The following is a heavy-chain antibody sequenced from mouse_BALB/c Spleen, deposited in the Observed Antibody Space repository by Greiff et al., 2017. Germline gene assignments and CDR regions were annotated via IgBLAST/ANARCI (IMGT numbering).Heavy chain of an antibody. J-gene: IGHJ4*01. CDR3: ARRGGSSYDYYAMDY. Sequence: EVQVVESGGGLVKPGGSLKLSCAASGFTFSDYYMYWVRQTPEKRLEWVATISDGGSYTYYPDSVKGRFTISRDNAKNNLYLQMSSLKSEDTAMYYCARRGGSSYDYYAMDYWGQGTSVTVSS. V-gene: IGHV5-4*02. D-gene: IGHD1-1*01. CDR1: GFTFSDYY. CDR2: ISDGGSYT.